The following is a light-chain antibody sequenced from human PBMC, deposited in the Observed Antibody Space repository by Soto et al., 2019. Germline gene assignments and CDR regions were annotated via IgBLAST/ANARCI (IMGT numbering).Light chain of an antibody. CDR3: SSYTTTTTL. V-gene: IGLV2-14*03. Sequence: QSVLTQPASVSGSPGQSITISCAGTSRDVGGYNYVSWYQQHPGKAPKLVIYDVSNRPSGVSDRFSGSKSGNTASLTISGLQAEDEADYYCSSYTTTTTLFGGGTKLTVL. CDR1: SRDVGGYNY. J-gene: IGLJ2*01. CDR2: DVS.